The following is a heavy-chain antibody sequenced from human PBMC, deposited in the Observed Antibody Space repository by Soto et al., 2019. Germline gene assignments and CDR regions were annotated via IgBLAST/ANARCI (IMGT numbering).Heavy chain of an antibody. V-gene: IGHV1-69*13. D-gene: IGHD3-3*01. Sequence: GASVKVSCKASGGTFSSYAISWVRQAPGQGLEWMGGIIPIFGTANYAQKFQGRVTITADESTSTAYMELSSLRSEDTAVYYCARGPPPGPYYDFWSGYKYGMDVRGQRTTVTVSS. J-gene: IGHJ6*02. CDR1: GGTFSSYA. CDR2: IIPIFGTA. CDR3: ARGPPPGPYYDFWSGYKYGMDV.